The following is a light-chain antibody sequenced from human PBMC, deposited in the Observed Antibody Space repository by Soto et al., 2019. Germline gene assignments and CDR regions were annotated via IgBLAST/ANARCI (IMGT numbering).Light chain of an antibody. CDR1: QSVSSSY. CDR2: GAS. J-gene: IGKJ3*01. V-gene: IGKV3-20*01. CDR3: QQYGSSAFT. Sequence: EIVLTQSPGTLSLCPGERATLSCRASQSVSSSYLAWYQQKPGQAPRLLIYGASSRATGIPDRFSGSGSGTDFTLTISRLEPEDFAVYYCQQYGSSAFTFGPGTKVDIK.